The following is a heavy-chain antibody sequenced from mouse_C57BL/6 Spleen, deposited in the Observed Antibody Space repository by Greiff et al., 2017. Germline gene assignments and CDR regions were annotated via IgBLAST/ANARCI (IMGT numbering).Heavy chain of an antibody. V-gene: IGHV5-17*01. CDR3: ARLDY. Sequence: EVQLVESGGGLVKPGGSLKLSCAASGFTFSDYGMHWVRQAPEKGLEWVAYISSGSSTIYYADTVKGRFTISRDNAKNTLFIQMTSLRSEDTAMYYCARLDYWGQGTTLTVSS. CDR1: GFTFSDYG. J-gene: IGHJ2*01. CDR2: ISSGSSTI.